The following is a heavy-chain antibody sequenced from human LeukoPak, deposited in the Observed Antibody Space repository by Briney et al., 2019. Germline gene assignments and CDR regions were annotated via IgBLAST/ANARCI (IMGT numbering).Heavy chain of an antibody. D-gene: IGHD1-26*01. CDR1: GYTFTIYG. CDR3: ARAGDWEPLRSLFGWFDP. J-gene: IGHJ5*02. Sequence: ASVKVSFKASGYTFTIYGISWVRQAPGQGLEWMGWISAYNGNTNYAQKLQGRVTITTDTSTSTAYMELRSLRSDHTAVYYCARAGDWEPLRSLFGWFDPWGQGTLVTVSS. V-gene: IGHV1-18*01. CDR2: ISAYNGNT.